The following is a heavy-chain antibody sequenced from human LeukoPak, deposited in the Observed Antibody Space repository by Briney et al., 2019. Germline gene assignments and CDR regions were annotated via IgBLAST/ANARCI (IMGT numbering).Heavy chain of an antibody. Sequence: PGGSLRLSCTASGCTFSSYPFHWVRQAPGKGLQWVAVIVYDGVNKFYTDSVKGRFTISRDDSKSTLYLQMDSLRADDTAVYYCARDFLRGAPDYLDLWGQGTLVTVSS. D-gene: IGHD3-10*01. CDR2: IVYDGVNK. CDR1: GCTFSSYP. CDR3: ARDFLRGAPDYLDL. V-gene: IGHV3-30*04. J-gene: IGHJ4*02.